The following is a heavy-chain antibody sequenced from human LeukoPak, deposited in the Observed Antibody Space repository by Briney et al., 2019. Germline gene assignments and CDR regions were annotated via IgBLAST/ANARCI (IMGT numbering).Heavy chain of an antibody. J-gene: IGHJ6*02. CDR1: GSSISSYY. D-gene: IGHD2-8*01. Sequence: ASETLSLTCTVSGSSISSYYWSWIRQPPGKGLEWIGYIYYSGSTNYNPSLKSRVTISVDTSKNQFSLKLSSVTAADTAVYYCARVAPGGCTNGVCYTEYYGMDVWAKGPRSPSP. CDR3: ARVAPGGCTNGVCYTEYYGMDV. V-gene: IGHV4-59*01. CDR2: IYYSGST.